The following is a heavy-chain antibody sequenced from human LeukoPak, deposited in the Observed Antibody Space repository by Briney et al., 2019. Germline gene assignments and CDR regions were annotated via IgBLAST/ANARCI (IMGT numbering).Heavy chain of an antibody. CDR2: IYFSGTT. J-gene: IGHJ4*02. Sequence: SETLSLTCTVSGGSMINNYWSWIRQPPEKGLEWIGYIYFSGTTNYNPSLKSRVTISVDTSKNQFSLKLSSVTAADTAVYYCARQDSSGWTLDYWGQGTLVTVSS. CDR1: GGSMINNY. V-gene: IGHV4-59*08. D-gene: IGHD6-19*01. CDR3: ARQDSSGWTLDY.